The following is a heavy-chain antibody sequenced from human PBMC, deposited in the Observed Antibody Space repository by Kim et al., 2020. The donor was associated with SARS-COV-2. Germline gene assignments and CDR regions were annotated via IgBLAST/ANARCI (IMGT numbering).Heavy chain of an antibody. Sequence: TTDYAAPVKGRLTISRDDSKNTLYLQMNSLKTEDTAVYYCTTDRILPFDYWGQGTLVTVSS. J-gene: IGHJ4*02. CDR3: TTDRILPFDY. V-gene: IGHV3-15*01. CDR2: TT.